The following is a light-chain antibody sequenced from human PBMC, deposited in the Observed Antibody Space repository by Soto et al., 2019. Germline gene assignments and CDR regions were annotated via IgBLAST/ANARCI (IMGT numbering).Light chain of an antibody. CDR2: DVS. CDR3: SSYTSSGTYV. CDR1: SSDVGGYEF. V-gene: IGLV2-14*01. J-gene: IGLJ1*01. Sequence: QSVLTQPASVSGSPGQSITISCTGTSSDVGGYEFVSWYQQHPDNAPKLIIYDVSDRPSGESSRFSGSKSANTASLTISGLQAEDEADYYCSSYTSSGTYVFGTGTKV.